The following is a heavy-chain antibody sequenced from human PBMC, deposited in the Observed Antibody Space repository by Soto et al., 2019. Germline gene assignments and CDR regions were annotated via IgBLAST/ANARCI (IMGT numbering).Heavy chain of an antibody. CDR1: GGSISSYY. V-gene: IGHV4-59*08. CDR3: ARLRLGDYGMDV. Sequence: SETLSLTCTVSGGSISSYYWSWIRQPPGKGLEWIGYIYYSGSTNYNPSLKSRVTISVDTSKNQFSLKLNSMTAADTAVYYCARLRLGDYGMDVWGQGTTVTVSS. CDR2: IYYSGST. J-gene: IGHJ6*02.